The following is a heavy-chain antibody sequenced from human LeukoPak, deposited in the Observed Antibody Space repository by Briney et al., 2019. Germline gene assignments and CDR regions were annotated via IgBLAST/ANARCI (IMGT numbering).Heavy chain of an antibody. CDR1: GDSISGYY. Sequence: SETLSLTCTVSGDSISGYYWSWIRQPPGKGLEWIAFIHSSGTTKYNPSLKSRVSISVDTSNNQFSLNVNSVTAAGTAVYYCARGGASSEWFDPWGQGTLVTVSS. CDR2: IHSSGTT. D-gene: IGHD6-25*01. CDR3: ARGGASSEWFDP. J-gene: IGHJ5*02. V-gene: IGHV4-59*01.